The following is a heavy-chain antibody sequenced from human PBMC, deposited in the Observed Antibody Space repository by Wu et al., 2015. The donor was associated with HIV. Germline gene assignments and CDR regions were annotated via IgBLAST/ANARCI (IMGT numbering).Heavy chain of an antibody. CDR2: IIPIFGTA. D-gene: IGHD2-15*01. Sequence: QVQLVQSGAEVKKPGSSVKVSCKASGGTFSSYAISWVRQAPGQGLEWMGGIIPIFGTANYAQKFQGRVTITTDESTSTAYMELSSLRSEDTAVYYCAREGETRYCSGGSCPFWFDPWGQGTLVTVSS. J-gene: IGHJ5*02. V-gene: IGHV1-69*05. CDR3: AREGETRYCSGGSCPFWFDP. CDR1: GGTFSSYA.